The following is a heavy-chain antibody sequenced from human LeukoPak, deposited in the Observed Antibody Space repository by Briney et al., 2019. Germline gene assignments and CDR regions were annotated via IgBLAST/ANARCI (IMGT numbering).Heavy chain of an antibody. D-gene: IGHD2-2*01. V-gene: IGHV1-2*02. Sequence: ASVKVSCKASGYTFTDYYMPWVRQAPGQGFEWMGWINPNDGDTNYAQKFQGRVTMTRDTSISTAHMEVSRLRSDDTAVYYCARANFLYCSSTTCLFDYWGQGTLVTVSS. CDR1: GYTFTDYY. J-gene: IGHJ4*02. CDR3: ARANFLYCSSTTCLFDY. CDR2: INPNDGDT.